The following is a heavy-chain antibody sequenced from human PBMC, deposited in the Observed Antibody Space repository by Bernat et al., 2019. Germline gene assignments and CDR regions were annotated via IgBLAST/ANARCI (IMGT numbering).Heavy chain of an antibody. D-gene: IGHD2-15*01. CDR2: IWFDGSKI. J-gene: IGHJ4*01. CDR3: AGMRQVEKNTSLDY. Sequence: QVHLVESGGGVVQPGRSLRLSCAASGFTFSYHGMHWVRQVPGKGLEWVALIWFDGSKIYYRDSVKGRFTISRDNSKNTLYLQMSRLRAEDTAVYYCAGMRQVEKNTSLDYWGQGTLVTVAS. V-gene: IGHV3-33*03. CDR1: GFTFSYHG.